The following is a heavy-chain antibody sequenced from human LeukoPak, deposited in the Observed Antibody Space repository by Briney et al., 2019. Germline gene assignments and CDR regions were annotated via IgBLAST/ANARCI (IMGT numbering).Heavy chain of an antibody. J-gene: IGHJ6*03. Sequence: PSETLSLTCTVSGNSISSGDNYWSWIRQPAGKGLEWIGRIYSSGSTNYNPSLKSRVTMSVNTSKNHFSLKLSSVTAADTAVYYCARELGYCSGDSCSFYYYIDVWGKGTTVTISS. CDR1: GNSISSGDNY. CDR2: IYSSGST. CDR3: ARELGYCSGDSCSFYYYIDV. D-gene: IGHD2-15*01. V-gene: IGHV4-61*02.